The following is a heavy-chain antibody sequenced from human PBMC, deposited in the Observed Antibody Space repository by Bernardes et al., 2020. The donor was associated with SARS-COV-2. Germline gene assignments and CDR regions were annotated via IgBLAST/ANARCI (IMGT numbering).Heavy chain of an antibody. V-gene: IGHV3-7*04. CDR1: GFMFSDYW. Sequence: GGSLRLSCEASGFMFSDYWMSWVRQAPGKGLEWVANIKQDGIEKYYVDSVKGRFTISRDNAKNSLYLQMNSLRAEDTAVYYCARDWADAFDIWGQGTMVTVSS. D-gene: IGHD3-16*01. J-gene: IGHJ3*02. CDR2: IKQDGIEK. CDR3: ARDWADAFDI.